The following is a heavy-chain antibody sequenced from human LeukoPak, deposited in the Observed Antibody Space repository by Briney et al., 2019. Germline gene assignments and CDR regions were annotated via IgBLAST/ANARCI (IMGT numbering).Heavy chain of an antibody. CDR2: IYHSGST. D-gene: IGHD4-17*01. Sequence: PSGTLSLTCAVSGGSTSSSNWWSWVRQPPGKGLEWIGEIYHSGSTNYNPSLKSRVTISVDKSKNQFSLKLSSVTAADTAVYYCARGVYGDYPDDAFDIWGQGTMVTVSS. CDR1: GGSTSSSNW. V-gene: IGHV4-4*02. CDR3: ARGVYGDYPDDAFDI. J-gene: IGHJ3*02.